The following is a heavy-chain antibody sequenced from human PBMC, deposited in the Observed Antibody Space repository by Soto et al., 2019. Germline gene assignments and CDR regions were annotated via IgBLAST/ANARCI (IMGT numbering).Heavy chain of an antibody. D-gene: IGHD3-3*01. CDR3: ASGVHQYLFPKPAACNYDFWSASRMDV. CDR2: IIPIFGTA. CDR1: GYTFSSYA. Sequence: SVKVSCKTSGYTFSSYAIIWVRQAPGQGLEWMGGIIPIFGTANYAQMFQGRVTITADESTSTAYMELSSLRSEDTAVYYCASGVHQYLFPKPAACNYDFWSASRMDVWGQGTTVTVSS. J-gene: IGHJ6*02. V-gene: IGHV1-69*13.